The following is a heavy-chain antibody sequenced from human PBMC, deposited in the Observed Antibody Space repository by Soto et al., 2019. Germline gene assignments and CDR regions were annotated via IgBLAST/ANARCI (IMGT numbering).Heavy chain of an antibody. Sequence: GGSLRLSCAASGFTFSSYGMHWVRQAPGKGLEWVAVISYDGSNKYYADSVKGRFTISRDNSKNTLYLQMNSLRAEDTAVYYCAKAYGSGSYGMDVLGQGTTVTVSS. CDR2: ISYDGSNK. D-gene: IGHD3-10*01. V-gene: IGHV3-30*18. CDR1: GFTFSSYG. CDR3: AKAYGSGSYGMDV. J-gene: IGHJ6*02.